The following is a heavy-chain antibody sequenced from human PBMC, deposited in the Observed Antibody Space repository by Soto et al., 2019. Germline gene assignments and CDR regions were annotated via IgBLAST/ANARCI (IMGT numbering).Heavy chain of an antibody. D-gene: IGHD6-19*01. CDR3: ARQRYGSGWLTGPNYYYYYGMDL. Sequence: EVQLVQSGAEVKKPGESLRISCKGSGYRLTSYWISWVRQMPEKGLEWMGRIDPSDSYTNYSPSFQGHVTISADKSISTAYLQWSCLKASDTAMYYCARQRYGSGWLTGPNYYYYYGMDLWGQGTTITVSS. CDR2: IDPSDSYT. V-gene: IGHV5-10-1*01. CDR1: GYRLTSYW. J-gene: IGHJ6*02.